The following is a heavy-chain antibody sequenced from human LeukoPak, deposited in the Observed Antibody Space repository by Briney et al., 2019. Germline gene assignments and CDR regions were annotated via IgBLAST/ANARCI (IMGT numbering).Heavy chain of an antibody. V-gene: IGHV3-7*01. D-gene: IGHD4-17*01. CDR1: GFTFKNYW. Sequence: GGSLRLSCAASGFTFKNYWMTWLRQAPGKGLEWVANIKRDGSENYYVDSVKGRFTISRDNAKNSVYLQMNSLRVEDTAVYYCARVPYGDYWSSDYWGQGTLVTVSS. CDR2: IKRDGSEN. CDR3: ARVPYGDYWSSDY. J-gene: IGHJ4*02.